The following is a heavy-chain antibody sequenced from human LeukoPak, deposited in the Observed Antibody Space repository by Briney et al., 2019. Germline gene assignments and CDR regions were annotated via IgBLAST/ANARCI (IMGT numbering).Heavy chain of an antibody. Sequence: GASVKVSCKASGYTSTSYAMHWVRQAPGQRLEWMGWINAGNGNTKYSQEFQGRVTITRDTSASTAYMELSSLRSEDMAVYYCARGHYYGSGSLAYYYYYMDVWGKRDHGHRLL. CDR1: GYTSTSYA. V-gene: IGHV1-3*03. CDR3: ARGHYYGSGSLAYYYYYMDV. CDR2: INAGNGNT. J-gene: IGHJ6*03. D-gene: IGHD3-10*01.